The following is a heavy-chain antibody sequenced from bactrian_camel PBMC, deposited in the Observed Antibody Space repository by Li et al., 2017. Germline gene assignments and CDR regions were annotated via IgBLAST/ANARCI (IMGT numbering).Heavy chain of an antibody. J-gene: IGHJ6*01. CDR2: IGSDGST. V-gene: IGHV3S53*01. CDR3: AARGPYCYTKLSVRDFTY. D-gene: IGHD2*01. CDR1: GFPLSGAC. Sequence: VQLVESGGDSVQAGGSLRLSCEVSGFPLSGACMARYRQVPGKEREGVADIGSDGSTSYLDSVKGRFTISQDNAKNTVYLQMNSLKPEDSAMYYCAARGPYCYTKLSVRDFTYWGQGTQVTVS.